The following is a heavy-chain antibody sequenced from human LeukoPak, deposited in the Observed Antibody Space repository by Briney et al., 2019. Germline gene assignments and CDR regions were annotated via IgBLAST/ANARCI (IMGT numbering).Heavy chain of an antibody. V-gene: IGHV4-39*01. D-gene: IGHD4-11*01. CDR3: ATQGNYFRISDY. CDR1: GGSIRSSSYY. CDR2: IYYSGRT. Sequence: PSEALSLTCTVSGGSIRSSSYYWGWIRQPPGKGLEWIGVIYYSGRTYYNPSLKSRVTISVDTSNNHFSLKLTSVTAADTAVYYCATQGNYFRISDYWGQGTLVTVSS. J-gene: IGHJ4*02.